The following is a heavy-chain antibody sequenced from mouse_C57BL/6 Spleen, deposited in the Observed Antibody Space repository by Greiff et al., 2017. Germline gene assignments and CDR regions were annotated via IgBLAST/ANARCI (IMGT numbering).Heavy chain of an antibody. D-gene: IGHD2-4*01. CDR1: GYTFTDYE. V-gene: IGHV1-15*01. CDR2: IDPETGGT. Sequence: QLQQSGAELVRPGASVTLSCKASGYTFTDYEMHWVKQTPVHGLEWIGAIDPETGGTAYNQKFKGKAILTADKSSSTAYMELRSLTSEDSAGYYCTREGYDYDGYFDVWGTGTTVTVSS. J-gene: IGHJ1*03. CDR3: TREGYDYDGYFDV.